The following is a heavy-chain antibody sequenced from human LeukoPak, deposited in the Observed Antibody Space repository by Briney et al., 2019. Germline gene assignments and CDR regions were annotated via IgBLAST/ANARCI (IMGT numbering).Heavy chain of an antibody. V-gene: IGHV1-24*01. J-gene: IGHJ4*02. D-gene: IGHD1-26*01. Sequence: GASVKVSCKASGNSLRDTSIHWVRQAPGQWLECMGGFEPEDGEPIFAQTFQGRLSMTEDTSTDTAHMELSSLTVEDTAVYYCATADKWEPLDYWGQGTLVTVS. CDR1: GNSLRDTS. CDR3: ATADKWEPLDY. CDR2: FEPEDGEP.